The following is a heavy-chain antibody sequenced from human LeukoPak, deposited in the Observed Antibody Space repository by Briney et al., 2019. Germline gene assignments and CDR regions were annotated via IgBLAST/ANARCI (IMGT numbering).Heavy chain of an antibody. D-gene: IGHD3-10*01. CDR3: ARLRVSGSYLYYFDY. Sequence: PSETLSLTCTVSNGSISSYHWSWVRQPPGKGLEWIGYILTSGTTNYNPSLKSRLTISVDTSKSRFTLKLSSVTAADTAVYYCARLRVSGSYLYYFDYWGQGTLVTVSS. J-gene: IGHJ4*02. CDR1: NGSISSYH. V-gene: IGHV4-4*09. CDR2: ILTSGTT.